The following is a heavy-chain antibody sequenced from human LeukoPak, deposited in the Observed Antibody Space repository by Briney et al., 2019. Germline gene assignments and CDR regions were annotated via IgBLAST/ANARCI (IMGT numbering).Heavy chain of an antibody. Sequence: GGSLRLSCAASGFTFSVYGMHWVRQAPGKGLEWVAVISYDGSNKYYADSVKGRFTISRDNSKNTLYLQMNSLRAEDTAVYYCARGTPSSSGWLYYGMDVWGQGTTVTVSS. CDR1: GFTFSVYG. CDR3: ARGTPSSSGWLYYGMDV. V-gene: IGHV3-30*03. J-gene: IGHJ6*02. CDR2: ISYDGSNK. D-gene: IGHD6-19*01.